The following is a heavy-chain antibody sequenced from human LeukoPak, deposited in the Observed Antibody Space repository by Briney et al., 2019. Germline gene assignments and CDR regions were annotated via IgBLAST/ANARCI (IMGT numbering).Heavy chain of an antibody. CDR3: ARGKWAAAGTRYYYYMDV. D-gene: IGHD6-13*01. Sequence: ASVKVSCKASGYTFTGYYMHWVRQAPGQGLEWMGWMNPNSGNTGYAQKFQGRVTMTRNTSISTAYMELSSLRSEDTAVYYCARGKWAAAGTRYYYYMDVWGKGTTVTVSS. CDR2: MNPNSGNT. J-gene: IGHJ6*03. V-gene: IGHV1-8*02. CDR1: GYTFTGYY.